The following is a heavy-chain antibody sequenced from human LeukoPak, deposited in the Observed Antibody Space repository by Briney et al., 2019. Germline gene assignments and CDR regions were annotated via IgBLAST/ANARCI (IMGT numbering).Heavy chain of an antibody. J-gene: IGHJ4*02. V-gene: IGHV3-21*01. CDR2: ISSSSSYI. CDR1: GFTFSNYS. Sequence: GGSLRLSCAASGFTFSNYSMNWVRQAPGNGLEWVSSISSSSSYIHYADSVKGRFTTSRDNAKNSLYLQMNSLRVEDTAVYYCATPTYGTGYWGQGTLVTVSS. CDR3: ATPTYGTGY. D-gene: IGHD1-7*01.